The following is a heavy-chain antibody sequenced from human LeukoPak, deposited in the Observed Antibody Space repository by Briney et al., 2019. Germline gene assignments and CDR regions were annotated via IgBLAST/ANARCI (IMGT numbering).Heavy chain of an antibody. J-gene: IGHJ4*02. Sequence: SETLSLTCTVSGGSISSYYWSWMRQPPGKGLGWIGYTYYSGSTNYNPSLKSRVTISVDTSKNQFSLKLSSVTAADTAVYYCARAETWLRVPYYFDYWGQGTLVTVSS. CDR3: ARAETWLRVPYYFDY. V-gene: IGHV4-59*01. CDR2: TYYSGST. CDR1: GGSISSYY. D-gene: IGHD5-12*01.